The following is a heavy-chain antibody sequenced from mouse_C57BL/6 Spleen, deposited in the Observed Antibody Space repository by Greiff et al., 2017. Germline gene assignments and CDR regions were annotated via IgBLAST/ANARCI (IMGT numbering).Heavy chain of an antibody. D-gene: IGHD2-3*01. CDR1: GYTFTSYW. CDR2: IDPSDSYT. J-gene: IGHJ1*03. Sequence: QVQLQQPGAELVMPGASVKLSCKASGYTFTSYWMHWVKQRPGQGLEWIGEIDPSDSYTNYNQKFKGKSTLTVDKSSSTAYMQLSSLTSEDSAVYYCARKDGYWYFDGWGTGTTVTVSS. V-gene: IGHV1-69*01. CDR3: ARKDGYWYFDG.